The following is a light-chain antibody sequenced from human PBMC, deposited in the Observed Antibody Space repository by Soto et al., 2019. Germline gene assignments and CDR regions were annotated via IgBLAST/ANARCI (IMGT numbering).Light chain of an antibody. V-gene: IGKV3-20*01. CDR3: HQYDTIVQT. CDR1: QSVRNSL. J-gene: IGKJ1*01. Sequence: EIVLTQSPGTLSLSRGERATLXXRASQSVRNSLLAWYQQKPGQPPRLXIYDASTRATATPERFSGSGAGTDFTLTISRLEPEDFAVYYCHQYDTIVQTFGQGTKVDVK. CDR2: DAS.